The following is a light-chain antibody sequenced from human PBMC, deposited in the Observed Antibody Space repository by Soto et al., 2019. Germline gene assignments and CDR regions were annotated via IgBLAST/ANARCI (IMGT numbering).Light chain of an antibody. Sequence: IRVTQSPATLSLTLKERVTLTCLASQSISSWLAWYQQKPGKAPRLLIYRASSLASGVPSRFSGSGSGTEFTLTISSLQPEDFAMYYCHQYCRYPPSPFGQGTRLAIK. CDR1: QSISSW. J-gene: IGKJ1*01. V-gene: IGKV1-5*03. CDR2: RAS. CDR3: HQYCRYPPSP.